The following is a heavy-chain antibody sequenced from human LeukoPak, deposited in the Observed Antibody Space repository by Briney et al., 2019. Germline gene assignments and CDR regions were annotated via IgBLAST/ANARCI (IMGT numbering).Heavy chain of an antibody. CDR3: ARDKGYYYDSSGYHDY. J-gene: IGHJ4*02. CDR1: GFTFSSYA. CDR2: ISGSGGST. D-gene: IGHD3-22*01. Sequence: GGSLRPSCAASGFTFSSYAMSWVRQAPGKGLEWVSAISGSGGSTYYADSVKGRFTISRDNSKNTLYLQMNSLRAEDTAVYYCARDKGYYYDSSGYHDYWGQGTLVTVSS. V-gene: IGHV3-23*01.